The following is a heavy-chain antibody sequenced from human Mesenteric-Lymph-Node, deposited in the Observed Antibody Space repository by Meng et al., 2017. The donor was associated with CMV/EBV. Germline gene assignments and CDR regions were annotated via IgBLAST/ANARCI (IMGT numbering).Heavy chain of an antibody. CDR2: IYSGGNT. J-gene: IGHJ6*02. CDR3: AKDRGFGELWYYYYGMDV. D-gene: IGHD3-10*01. Sequence: GESLKISCAASGFTVSSNYMSWVRQAPGKGLEWVSVIYSGGNTYYADSVKGRFTISRDNSKNTLYLQMNSLRAEDTAVYYCAKDRGFGELWYYYYGMDVWGQGTTVTVSS. CDR1: GFTVSSNY. V-gene: IGHV3-53*01.